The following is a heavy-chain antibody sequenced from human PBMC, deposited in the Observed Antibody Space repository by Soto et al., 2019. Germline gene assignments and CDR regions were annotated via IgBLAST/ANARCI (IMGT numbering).Heavy chain of an antibody. CDR1: GFSFSGSA. CDR3: IRLNTYYYGSDSYYFFDF. V-gene: IGHV3-73*01. J-gene: IGHJ4*02. CDR2: IRSKANSYAT. D-gene: IGHD3-10*01. Sequence: GGSLRLSCAASGFSFSGSAMHWVRQASGKGLEWIGRIRSKANSYATVYAASVKGRFTISRDDSENTAYLQMNSLKTEDTAVYYCIRLNTYYYGSDSYYFFDFWGQGTPVTVPQ.